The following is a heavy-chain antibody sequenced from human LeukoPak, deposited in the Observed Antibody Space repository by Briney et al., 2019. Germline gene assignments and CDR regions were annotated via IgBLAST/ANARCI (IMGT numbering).Heavy chain of an antibody. Sequence: SGTLSLTCDVSGGSITQTNYWTWVRQPPGKGLEWIGEVNLQGGTNYNPSLLRRVAISVDTSANHVSLQMTSVTAADTAVYYCARECSSCIYYYGMDVWGQGTTVTVSS. CDR1: GGSITQTNY. J-gene: IGHJ6*02. V-gene: IGHV4-4*02. CDR2: VNLQGGT. D-gene: IGHD6-13*01. CDR3: ARECSSCIYYYGMDV.